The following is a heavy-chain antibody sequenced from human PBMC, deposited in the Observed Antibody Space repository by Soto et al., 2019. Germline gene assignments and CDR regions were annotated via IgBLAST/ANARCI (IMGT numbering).Heavy chain of an antibody. CDR2: IYWNDDK. CDR1: GFSLSTSGVG. V-gene: IGHV2-5*01. Sequence: SGPTLVKPTQTLTLTCTFSGFSLSTSGVGVGWIRQPPGKALEWLALIYWNDDKRYSPSLKSRLTITKDTSKNQVVLTMTNMDPVDTATYYCAHRRPHTAMVTGALFDYWGQGTLVTVSS. CDR3: AHRRPHTAMVTGALFDY. J-gene: IGHJ4*02. D-gene: IGHD5-18*01.